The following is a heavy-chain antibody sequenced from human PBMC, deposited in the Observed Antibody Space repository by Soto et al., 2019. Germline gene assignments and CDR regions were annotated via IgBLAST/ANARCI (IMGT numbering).Heavy chain of an antibody. J-gene: IGHJ4*02. Sequence: GESLKISCKGSGYSFTSYWIGWVRQMPGKGLEWMGIIYPGDSDTRYSPSFQGQVTISADKSISTAYLQWSSLKASDTAVYYCARSGPYGDYEGWFDYWGQGTLVTVSS. V-gene: IGHV5-51*01. CDR2: IYPGDSDT. D-gene: IGHD4-17*01. CDR1: GYSFTSYW. CDR3: ARSGPYGDYEGWFDY.